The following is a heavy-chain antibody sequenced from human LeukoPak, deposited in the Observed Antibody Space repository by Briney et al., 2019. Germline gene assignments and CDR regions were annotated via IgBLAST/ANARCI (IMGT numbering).Heavy chain of an antibody. Sequence: GASVKVSCKASGYTFTSYGISWVRQAPGQGLEWMGWISAYNGNTNYAQKLQGRVTMTTDTSTSTAYMELRSLRSDDTAVYYCARSGDRPPYYYYGMDVWGQGTTVTVS. V-gene: IGHV1-18*01. J-gene: IGHJ6*02. CDR3: ARSGDRPPYYYYGMDV. CDR1: GYTFTSYG. D-gene: IGHD7-27*01. CDR2: ISAYNGNT.